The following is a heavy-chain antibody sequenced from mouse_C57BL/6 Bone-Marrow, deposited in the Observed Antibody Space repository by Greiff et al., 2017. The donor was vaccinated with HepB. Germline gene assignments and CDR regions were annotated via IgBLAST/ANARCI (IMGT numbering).Heavy chain of an antibody. CDR2: INPGSGGT. D-gene: IGHD2-1*01. Sequence: LVESGAELVRPGTSVKVSCKASGYAFTNYLIEWVKQRPGQGLEWIGVINPGSGGTNYNEKFKGNATLTADKSSSTAYMQLSSLTSEDSAVYFCARFGGNYYWYFDVWGTGTTVTVSS. J-gene: IGHJ1*03. V-gene: IGHV1-54*01. CDR1: GYAFTNYL. CDR3: ARFGGNYYWYFDV.